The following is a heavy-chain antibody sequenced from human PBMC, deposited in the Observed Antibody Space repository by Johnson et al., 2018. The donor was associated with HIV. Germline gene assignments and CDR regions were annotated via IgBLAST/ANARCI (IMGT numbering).Heavy chain of an antibody. CDR1: RFTFDDYV. Sequence: MQLVESGGGVVRPGGSLRLSCAASRFTFDDYVMSWVRQAPGKGLEWVSGIYSGGSTYYADSVKGRFTISRDNSKNTLYLQMNSLRAEDTAVYYCARESLDAFDIWGQGTMVTVSS. CDR2: IYSGGST. J-gene: IGHJ3*02. V-gene: IGHV3-20*04. CDR3: ARESLDAFDI.